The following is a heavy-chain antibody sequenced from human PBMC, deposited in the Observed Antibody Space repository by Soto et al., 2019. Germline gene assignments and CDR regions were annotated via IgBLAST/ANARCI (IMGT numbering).Heavy chain of an antibody. D-gene: IGHD3-9*01. CDR1: GYSFTSYW. Sequence: PGESLKISCKGSGYSFTSYWIGWVRQMPGKGLEWMGIIYPEDSETRYSPSFQGLVTISVDKSISTAYLQWNSLQASDTATYYCARGAVGLGISTWTFDFWGQGTLVTVSS. J-gene: IGHJ4*02. V-gene: IGHV5-51*01. CDR3: ARGAVGLGISTWTFDF. CDR2: IYPEDSET.